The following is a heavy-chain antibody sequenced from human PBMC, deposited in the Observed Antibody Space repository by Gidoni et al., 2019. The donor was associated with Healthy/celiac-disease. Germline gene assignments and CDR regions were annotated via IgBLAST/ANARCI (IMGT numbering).Heavy chain of an antibody. CDR3: ARDRWYYYYYGMDV. Sequence: QVQLVESGGGVVQPGRSLSLSCAASGFTFSSYAMHWVRQAPGKGLEWVAVISYDGSNKYYADSVKGRFTISRDNSKNTLYLQMSSLRAEDTAVYYCARDRWYYYYYGMDVWGQGTTVTVSS. CDR1: GFTFSSYA. V-gene: IGHV3-30-3*01. CDR2: ISYDGSNK. D-gene: IGHD6-13*01. J-gene: IGHJ6*02.